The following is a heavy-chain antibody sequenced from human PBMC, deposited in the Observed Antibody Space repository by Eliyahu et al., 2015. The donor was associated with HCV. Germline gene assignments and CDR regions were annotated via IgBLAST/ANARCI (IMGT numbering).Heavy chain of an antibody. Sequence: DSVXGRFTISRXNXKNTLFLQMNSLRAEDTAVYYCAKDPYNGGWGRFDYWGQGTLVTVSS. CDR3: AKDPYNGGWGRFDY. V-gene: IGHV3-30*02. D-gene: IGHD6-19*01. J-gene: IGHJ4*02.